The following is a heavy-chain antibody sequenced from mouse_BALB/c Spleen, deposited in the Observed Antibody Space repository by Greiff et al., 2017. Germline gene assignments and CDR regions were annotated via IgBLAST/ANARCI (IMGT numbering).Heavy chain of an antibody. CDR1: GFSLTSYG. Sequence: VQGVESGPGLVAPSQSLSITCTVSGFSLTSYGVHWVRQPPGKGLEWLGVIWAGGSTNYNSALMSRLSISKDNSKSQVFLKMNSLQTDDTAMYYCARSDYGYLYAMDYWGQGTSVTVSS. CDR3: ARSDYGYLYAMDY. D-gene: IGHD1-2*01. V-gene: IGHV2-9*02. J-gene: IGHJ4*01. CDR2: IWAGGST.